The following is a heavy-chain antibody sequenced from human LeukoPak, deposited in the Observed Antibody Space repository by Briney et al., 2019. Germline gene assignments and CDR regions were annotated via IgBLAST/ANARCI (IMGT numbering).Heavy chain of an antibody. Sequence: PGGSLRLSCATSGFSFSTFGMHWVRQTPGKGLEWVSHISKDESNKYYADSVKGRFTISRDTSKNTLFLQMNSLRVEDTAIYYCAKDNPVLEYGGQGTLVTVSS. J-gene: IGHJ4*02. CDR2: ISKDESNK. V-gene: IGHV3-30*18. CDR1: GFSFSTFG. CDR3: AKDNPVLEY.